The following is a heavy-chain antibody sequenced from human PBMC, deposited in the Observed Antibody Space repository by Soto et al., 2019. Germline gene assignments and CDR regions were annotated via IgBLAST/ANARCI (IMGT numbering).Heavy chain of an antibody. Sequence: SETLSLTCAVYGGSFSTYYWSWIRQPPGKGLEWIGEINHSGSTNYNPSLKSRVTISVDTSKNQFSLKLSSVTAADTAVYYCARGGLISGTRYNWFDPWGQGTLVTVS. J-gene: IGHJ5*02. CDR3: ARGGLISGTRYNWFDP. D-gene: IGHD1-7*01. CDR2: INHSGST. CDR1: GGSFSTYY. V-gene: IGHV4-34*01.